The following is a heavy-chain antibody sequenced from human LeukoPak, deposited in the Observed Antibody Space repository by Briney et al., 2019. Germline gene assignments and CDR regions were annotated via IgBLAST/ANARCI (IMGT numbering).Heavy chain of an antibody. J-gene: IGHJ4*02. CDR1: GFTFSSYW. D-gene: IGHD4-17*01. CDR2: IKQAGSEK. V-gene: IGHV3-7*01. CDR3: ARAGSYYGDDRTQDY. Sequence: GGSLRVSCAASGFTFSSYWMTWVRQAPGKGLEWVANIKQAGSEKYYVDSVKGRFTISRDNAKNSLYLQMNSLRAEDTAVYYCARAGSYYGDDRTQDYWGQGTLVTVSS.